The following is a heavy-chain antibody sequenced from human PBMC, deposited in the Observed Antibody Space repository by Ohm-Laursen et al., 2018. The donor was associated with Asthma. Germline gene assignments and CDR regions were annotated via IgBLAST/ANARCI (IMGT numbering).Heavy chain of an antibody. CDR3: AKDSSEVVAADEY. J-gene: IGHJ4*02. CDR2: VSGDGGT. CDR1: GFTFSSYA. Sequence: SLRLSCAASGFTFSSYAMSWVRQAPGKGLEWVSAVSGDGGTYYADSVKGRFTISRDNSKNTLDLQMNSLRAEDTAVYYCAKDSSEVVAADEYWGQGTLVTVSS. V-gene: IGHV3-23*01. D-gene: IGHD2-15*01.